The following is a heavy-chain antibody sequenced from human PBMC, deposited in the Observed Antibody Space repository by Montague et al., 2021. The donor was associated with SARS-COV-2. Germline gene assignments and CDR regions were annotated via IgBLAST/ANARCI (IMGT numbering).Heavy chain of an antibody. J-gene: IGHJ4*02. Sequence: SETLSLTCTVSGGSIISYYWSWIRQYPGKRLEWIGYIYSTGSSDYNPSLKSRVTMSIDMSKNQFSLNLTSVTAADTAVYYCARRGGWPYFDFWGQGTLVAVSS. D-gene: IGHD6-19*01. CDR1: GGSIISYY. V-gene: IGHV4-59*08. CDR3: ARRGGWPYFDF. CDR2: IYSTGSS.